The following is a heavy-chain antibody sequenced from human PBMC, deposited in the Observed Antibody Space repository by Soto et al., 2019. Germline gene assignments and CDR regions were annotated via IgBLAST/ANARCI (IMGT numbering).Heavy chain of an antibody. J-gene: IGHJ4*02. CDR3: ARLGSSGWYQGSYFDY. Sequence: QLQLQESGPGLVKPSETLSLTCTVSGGSITRNNHSWAWIRHSPGKGLEWIGSILYSGSINYNPSLKSRVTISVETSKNQFSLKMSSVTAADTAVYYCARLGSSGWYQGSYFDYWGQGTLVTVSS. V-gene: IGHV4-39*01. CDR1: GGSITRNNHS. D-gene: IGHD6-19*01. CDR2: ILYSGSI.